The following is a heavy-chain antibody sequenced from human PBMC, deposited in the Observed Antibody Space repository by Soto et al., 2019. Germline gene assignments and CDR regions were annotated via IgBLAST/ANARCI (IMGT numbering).Heavy chain of an antibody. CDR3: AKAGYYYDSSGYYYYFDY. CDR2: ISVSGGST. J-gene: IGHJ4*02. Sequence: GGSLRLSCAASGFTFSSYAMSWVRQAPGKGLEWVSAISVSGGSTYYADSVKGRFTISRDNSKNTLYLQMNRLRAEDTAVYYCAKAGYYYDSSGYYYYFDYWGQGTLVTVSS. D-gene: IGHD3-22*01. CDR1: GFTFSSYA. V-gene: IGHV3-23*01.